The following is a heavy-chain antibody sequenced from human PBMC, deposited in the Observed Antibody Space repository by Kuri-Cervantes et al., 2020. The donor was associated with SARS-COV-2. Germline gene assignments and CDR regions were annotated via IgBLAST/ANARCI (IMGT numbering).Heavy chain of an antibody. Sequence: SETLSLTCTVSGGSISRYYWSWLRQTPEKGLEWIGYIYYTGTTIYNPSLKSRVTISVDTSKNQFSLKLSSVTAADTAVYYCARTGGLGYYYDSSGYWGAFDIWGQGTRVTGSS. CDR1: GGSISRYY. D-gene: IGHD3-22*01. V-gene: IGHV4-59*08. CDR3: ARTGGLGYYYDSSGYWGAFDI. J-gene: IGHJ3*02. CDR2: IYYTGTT.